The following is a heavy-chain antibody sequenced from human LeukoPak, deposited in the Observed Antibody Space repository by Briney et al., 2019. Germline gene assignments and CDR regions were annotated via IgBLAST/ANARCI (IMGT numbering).Heavy chain of an antibody. CDR1: GFIFSKYG. D-gene: IGHD4-23*01. CDR3: AKDRSEHGGFYFDY. J-gene: IGHJ4*02. Sequence: GGSLRLSCAASGFIFSKYGMHWVRQAPGKGLEWVAVISYDGSNSYYADSVKGRLTFSRDNSKNTLSLQMNSLREEDTAVYYCAKDRSEHGGFYFDYWGQGILVTVSS. V-gene: IGHV3-30*18. CDR2: ISYDGSNS.